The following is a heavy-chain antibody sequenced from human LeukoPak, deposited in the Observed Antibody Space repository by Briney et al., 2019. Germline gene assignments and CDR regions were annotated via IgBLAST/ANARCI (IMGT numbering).Heavy chain of an antibody. J-gene: IGHJ5*02. Sequence: ASVKVSCKASGYTFSSHYMHWVRQAPGQGLEWMGWISADNGFTASAQNLQGRVTMTTDTSTNTAYMELRSLRSDDTAVYYCANLAGVVAGLGPWGQGTLVTVSS. D-gene: IGHD6-19*01. CDR1: GYTFSSHY. V-gene: IGHV1-18*04. CDR2: ISADNGFT. CDR3: ANLAGVVAGLGP.